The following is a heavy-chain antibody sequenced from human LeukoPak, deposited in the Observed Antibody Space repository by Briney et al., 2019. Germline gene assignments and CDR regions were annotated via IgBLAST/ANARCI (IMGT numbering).Heavy chain of an antibody. J-gene: IGHJ5*02. V-gene: IGHV4-4*07. CDR3: ARWGYSGYDLNWFDP. CDR2: IYTSGST. CDR1: GGSISSYY. Sequence: SETLSLTCTVSGGSISSYYWSWIRQPAGKGLEWIGRIYTSGSTNYNPSLKSRVTMSVDTSKNQFSLKLSSVTAADTAVYYCARWGYSGYDLNWFDPWGQGTLVTVSS. D-gene: IGHD5-12*01.